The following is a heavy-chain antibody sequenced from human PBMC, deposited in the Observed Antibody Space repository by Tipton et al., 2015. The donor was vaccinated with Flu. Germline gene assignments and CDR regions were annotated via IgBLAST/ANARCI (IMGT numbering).Heavy chain of an antibody. CDR2: IGDNNDNI. D-gene: IGHD3-22*01. CDR1: GYRFTSYG. CDR3: ARDLYYYDSSVGY. V-gene: IGHV1-18*01. Sequence: QVQLVQSGAEVKKPGASVKVSCKASGYRFTSYGISWVRQAPGQGLEWMGWIGDNNDNIKYEQHFEGRVTMTTDTSTSTAYMELRSLRPDDTAVYYCARDLYYYDSSVGYWGQGTLVTVSS. J-gene: IGHJ4*02.